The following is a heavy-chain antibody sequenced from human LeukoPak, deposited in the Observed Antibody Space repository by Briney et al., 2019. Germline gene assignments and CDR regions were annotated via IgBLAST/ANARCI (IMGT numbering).Heavy chain of an antibody. Sequence: GGSLRLSCAASGFTFSSYAMHWVHQAPGKGLEWVAVISYDGGNKYYADSVKGRFTISRDNSKNTLYLQMNSLRAEDTAVYYXAXXXXXWXTDXXYYMDVWGKGTTVTVSS. CDR2: ISYDGGNK. V-gene: IGHV3-30*04. CDR3: AXXXXXWXTDXXYYMDV. J-gene: IGHJ6*03. D-gene: IGHD2-15*01. CDR1: GFTFSSYA.